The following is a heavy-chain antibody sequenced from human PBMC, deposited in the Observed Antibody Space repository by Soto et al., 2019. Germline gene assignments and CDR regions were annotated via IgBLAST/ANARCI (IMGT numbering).Heavy chain of an antibody. CDR2: IYPGDSDT. CDR3: ARQLNDFWSGYWATSDGMDV. J-gene: IGHJ6*02. Sequence: GESLKISCKGSGYSFTSYWIGWVRQMPGKGLEWMGIIYPGDSDTRYSPSFQGQVTISADKSISTAYLQWSSLKASDTAMYYCARQLNDFWSGYWATSDGMDVWGQGTTVTVSS. CDR1: GYSFTSYW. V-gene: IGHV5-51*01. D-gene: IGHD3-3*01.